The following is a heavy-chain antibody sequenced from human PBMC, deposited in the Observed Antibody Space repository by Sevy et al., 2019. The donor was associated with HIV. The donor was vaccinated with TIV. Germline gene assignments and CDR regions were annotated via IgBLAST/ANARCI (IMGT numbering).Heavy chain of an antibody. J-gene: IGHJ4*02. Sequence: GGSLRLSCAASGFSFSTYAMTWVRQAPGKGLEWVSGISGSGTSTYYTDSVKGRFTISRDNSKNTVYLQMNNLRAEDTAVYYCGKVSIFGVGGFYDYWGQGTLVTVFS. CDR3: GKVSIFGVGGFYDY. CDR2: ISGSGTST. V-gene: IGHV3-23*01. D-gene: IGHD3-3*01. CDR1: GFSFSTYA.